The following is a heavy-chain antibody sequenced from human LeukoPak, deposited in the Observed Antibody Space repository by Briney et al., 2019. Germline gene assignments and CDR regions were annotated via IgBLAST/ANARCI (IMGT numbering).Heavy chain of an antibody. CDR2: IYYSGNT. CDR1: GGAISSSSYY. Sequence: SETLSLTCTVSGGAISSSSYYWGWIRQAPGKGLEWIGNIYYSGNTFDNPSLKSRVTISVDTSKNQFSLKLSSVTAADTAVYYCARYGGSHYALDIWGQGTMVTISS. D-gene: IGHD1-26*01. V-gene: IGHV4-39*01. CDR3: ARYGGSHYALDI. J-gene: IGHJ3*02.